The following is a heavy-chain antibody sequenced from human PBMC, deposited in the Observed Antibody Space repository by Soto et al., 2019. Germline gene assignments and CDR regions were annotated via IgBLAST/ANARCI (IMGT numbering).Heavy chain of an antibody. D-gene: IGHD6-13*01. CDR3: ALSSPSDY. CDR2: IIPIFGTP. J-gene: IGHJ4*02. CDR1: GVTFSTYV. Sequence: QVQLVQSGAEVKKPGSSVKVSCKPSGVTFSTYVINWVRQAPGQGLEWMGCIIPIFGTPNYAQKFQDRVKITADESTSTAYMELSRLGSEDPAGYYCALSSPSDYWGQGTLVTVSS. V-gene: IGHV1-69*01.